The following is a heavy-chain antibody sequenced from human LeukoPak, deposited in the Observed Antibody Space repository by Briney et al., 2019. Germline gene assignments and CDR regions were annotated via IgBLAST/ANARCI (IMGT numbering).Heavy chain of an antibody. J-gene: IGHJ4*02. CDR1: GFNFKTYG. V-gene: IGHV3-7*01. D-gene: IGHD1-1*01. Sequence: GGSLRLSCAASGFNFKTYGMHWVRQAPGKGLEWVANIKQDGSEKYYVDSVKGRFTISRDNAKNSLYLQMNSLRAEDTAVYYCAGRDGYNSAPFDYWGQGTLVTVSS. CDR2: IKQDGSEK. CDR3: AGRDGYNSAPFDY.